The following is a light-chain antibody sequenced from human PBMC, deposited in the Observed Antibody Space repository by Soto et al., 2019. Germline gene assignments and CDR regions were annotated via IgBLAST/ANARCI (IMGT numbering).Light chain of an antibody. V-gene: IGKV2-30*01. CDR1: QSLVSGVGKTY. CDR2: EVS. J-gene: IGKJ5*01. Sequence: DVVMTQSPLSLPVTLGQPASISCRSSQSLVSGVGKTYMSWFQQRPGQSPVLLIYEVSNRDSGVPDRFSGSGSGTDFTLKISRVEAEDVGLYYCMQGSHWPLTFGQGTRLEIK. CDR3: MQGSHWPLT.